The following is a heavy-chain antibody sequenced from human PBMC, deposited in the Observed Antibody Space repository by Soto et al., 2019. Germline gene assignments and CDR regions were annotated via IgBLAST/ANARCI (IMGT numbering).Heavy chain of an antibody. CDR2: IYWDDDK. J-gene: IGHJ4*02. CDR3: AHAQDLADSSGYYYYFDY. CDR1: GFSLSTSGVG. V-gene: IGHV2-5*02. Sequence: SVPTLVNPTQTLTLTCTFSGFSLSTSGVGVGWIRQPPGKALEWLALIYWDDDKRYSPSLKSRLTITKDTSKNQVVLTMTNMDPVDTATYYCAHAQDLADSSGYYYYFDYWGQGTRVNGS. D-gene: IGHD3-22*01.